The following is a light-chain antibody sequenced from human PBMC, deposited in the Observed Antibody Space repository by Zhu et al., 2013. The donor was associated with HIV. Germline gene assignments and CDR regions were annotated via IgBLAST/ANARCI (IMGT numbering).Light chain of an antibody. Sequence: DIQMTQSPSTLSASVGDSVTVTCRASHSVSRWLAWYQQRPGKPPSLLMYQASLLQDGVSSRFRGSGFGTQFTLTISSLQPDDFATYYCQQYSTYPYTFGQGTKVEV. CDR2: QAS. J-gene: IGKJ1*01. CDR1: HSVSRW. CDR3: QQYSTYPYT. V-gene: IGKV1-5*03.